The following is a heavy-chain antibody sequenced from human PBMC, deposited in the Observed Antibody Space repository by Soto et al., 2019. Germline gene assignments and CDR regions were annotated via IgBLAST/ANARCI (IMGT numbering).Heavy chain of an antibody. D-gene: IGHD2-8*01. CDR2: ISYDGSNK. CDR3: AKPNPKNWFDS. Sequence: GWSLRLSCAASGFTFISYGMHWVRQAPGKGLEWVAVISYDGSNKYYADSVKGRFTTSRDNSKNTLYLQMNSLRAEDTAVYYCAKPNPKNWFDSWGQGTLVTVSS. CDR1: GFTFISYG. V-gene: IGHV3-30*18. J-gene: IGHJ5*01.